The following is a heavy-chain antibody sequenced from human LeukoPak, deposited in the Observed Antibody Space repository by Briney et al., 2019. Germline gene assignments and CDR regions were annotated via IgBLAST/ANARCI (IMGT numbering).Heavy chain of an antibody. V-gene: IGHV4-59*01. CDR2: IYYSGST. D-gene: IGHD3-16*01. CDR1: GGSISSYS. CDR3: VRDRVLGAFDI. Sequence: SETPSLTCTVSGGSISSYSWTWIRQPPGKGLEWIGSIYYSGSTNYNPSLKSRVTISVDTSKNQFSLKLSSVTAADTAVYYCVRDRVLGAFDIWGQGTMVTVSS. J-gene: IGHJ3*02.